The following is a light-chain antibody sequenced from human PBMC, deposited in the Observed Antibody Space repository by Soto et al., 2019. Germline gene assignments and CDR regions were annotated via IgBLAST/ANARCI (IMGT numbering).Light chain of an antibody. Sequence: EVVMTQSPATLSVSPGEGVTLSCRASQSVSSNLAWYQQKPGQAPRLLIYGASTRATGIPARFSGSGSGTKFTLTISSLQSEDFAVCYCQQYRNWPGTFGQGPKVEIK. CDR1: QSVSSN. J-gene: IGKJ1*01. CDR2: GAS. V-gene: IGKV3-15*01. CDR3: QQYRNWPGT.